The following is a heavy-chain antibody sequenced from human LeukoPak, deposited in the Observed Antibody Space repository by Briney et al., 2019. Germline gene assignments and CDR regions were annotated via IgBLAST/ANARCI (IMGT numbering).Heavy chain of an antibody. J-gene: IGHJ4*02. Sequence: SETLSLTCAVYGGSFSGYYWSWIRQPPGKGLEWIGEINHSGSTNYNPSLKSRVTISVDTSKNQFSLKLSSVTAADTAVYYCAREALGYCSSTSCHPYFDYWGQGTLATVSS. V-gene: IGHV4-34*01. D-gene: IGHD2-2*01. CDR1: GGSFSGYY. CDR3: AREALGYCSSTSCHPYFDY. CDR2: INHSGST.